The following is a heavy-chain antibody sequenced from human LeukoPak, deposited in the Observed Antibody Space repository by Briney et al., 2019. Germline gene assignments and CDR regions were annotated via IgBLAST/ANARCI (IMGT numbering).Heavy chain of an antibody. J-gene: IGHJ6*02. Sequence: PGGSLRLSCAASGFTFSSYAMSWVRQAPGKGLEWVSYISSSSSTIYYADSVKGRFTISRDNAKNSLYLQMNSLRAEDTAVYYCARDLVPRTVTTPYYYYGMDVWGQGTTVTVSS. CDR1: GFTFSSYA. CDR3: ARDLVPRTVTTPYYYYGMDV. V-gene: IGHV3-48*01. CDR2: ISSSSSTI. D-gene: IGHD4-4*01.